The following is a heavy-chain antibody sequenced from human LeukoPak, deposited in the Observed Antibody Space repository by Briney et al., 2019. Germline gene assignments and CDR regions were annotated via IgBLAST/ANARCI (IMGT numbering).Heavy chain of an antibody. V-gene: IGHV4-59*01. D-gene: IGHD3-3*01. Sequence: SETLSLTCTVSGGSISSYYWSWIRQPPGKGLEWIGYIYYSGSTNYNPSLESRVTISVDTSKNQFSLKLSSVTAADTAVYYCARAKIDFWSLFDYWGQGTLVTVSS. CDR2: IYYSGST. J-gene: IGHJ4*02. CDR1: GGSISSYY. CDR3: ARAKIDFWSLFDY.